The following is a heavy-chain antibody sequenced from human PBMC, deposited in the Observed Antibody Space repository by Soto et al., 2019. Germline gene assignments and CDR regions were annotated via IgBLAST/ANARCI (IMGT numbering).Heavy chain of an antibody. Sequence: QLQLQESGPGLVKPSETLSLTCTVSGGSISSSSYYWGWIRQPPGKGLEWIGSIYYSGSTYYNPSLKSRVTISVDTSKNQFSLKLSSVTAADTAVYYCARQGGTPKEFDPWGQGTLVTVSS. D-gene: IGHD3-16*01. CDR1: GGSISSSSYY. CDR3: ARQGGTPKEFDP. CDR2: IYYSGST. J-gene: IGHJ5*02. V-gene: IGHV4-39*01.